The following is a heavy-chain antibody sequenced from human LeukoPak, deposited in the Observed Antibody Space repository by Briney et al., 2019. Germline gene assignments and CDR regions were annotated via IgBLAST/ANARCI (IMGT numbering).Heavy chain of an antibody. CDR2: INHNGNVN. CDR3: ARGLYDSSGYYYFPHY. V-gene: IGHV3-7*01. J-gene: IGHJ4*02. Sequence: PGGSLRLSCAASGFTFSSYWMNWARQAPGKGLEWVASINHNGNVNYYVDSVKGRFTISRDNSKNTLYLQMNSLRAEDTAVYYCARGLYDSSGYYYFPHYWGQGTLVTVSS. CDR1: GFTFSSYW. D-gene: IGHD3-22*01.